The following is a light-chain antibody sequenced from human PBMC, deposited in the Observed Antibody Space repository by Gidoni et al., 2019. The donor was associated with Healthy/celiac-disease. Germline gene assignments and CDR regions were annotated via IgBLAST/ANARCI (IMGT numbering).Light chain of an antibody. V-gene: IGLV5-45*01. CDR1: SGINVGTYR. J-gene: IGLJ3*02. CDR2: YKSDSDK. CDR3: MIWHSSAWV. Sequence: QAVLTQPASLSASPGASASLTCTLRSGINVGTYRIYWYQQKPGSPPQNLLRYKSDSDKQQGSGVPSRFSGSKDASANAGILLISGLQSEDEADYYCMIWHSSAWVFGGGTKLTVL.